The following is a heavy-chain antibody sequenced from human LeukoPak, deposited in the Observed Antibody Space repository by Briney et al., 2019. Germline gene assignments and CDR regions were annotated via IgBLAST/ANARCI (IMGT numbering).Heavy chain of an antibody. CDR1: GYTFTTYP. J-gene: IGHJ4*02. CDR2: ITTYNGNT. Sequence: ASVNVSCKASGYTFTTYPINWVRQAPGQGLEWMGWITTYNGNTNYIQKLQGRVTMTTDTSTSTAYMELRSLRSDDTAVYYCARGPYYDSWSGAGYWGQGTLVTVSS. V-gene: IGHV1-18*01. D-gene: IGHD3-3*01. CDR3: ARGPYYDSWSGAGY.